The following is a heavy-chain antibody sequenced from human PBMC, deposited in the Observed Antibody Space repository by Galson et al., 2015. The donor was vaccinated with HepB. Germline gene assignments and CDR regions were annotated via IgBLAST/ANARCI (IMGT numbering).Heavy chain of an antibody. CDR2: ISSNGGST. CDR3: VKGAVETRNSFLDY. CDR1: GFTFTSHA. D-gene: IGHD2/OR15-2a*01. V-gene: IGHV3-64D*06. Sequence: LRLSCAASGFTFTSHAIHWVRQAPGKGLQYVSAISSNGGSTYYADSVKGRFTISRDNFKNTLYLQMSNLRAEDTAVYYCVKGAVETRNSFLDYWGQGTLVTVSS. J-gene: IGHJ4*02.